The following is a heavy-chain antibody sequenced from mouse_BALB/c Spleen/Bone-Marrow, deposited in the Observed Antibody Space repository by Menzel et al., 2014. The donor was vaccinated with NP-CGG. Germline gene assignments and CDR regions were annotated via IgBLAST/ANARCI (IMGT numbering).Heavy chain of an antibody. Sequence: VQLQQSGPELVKPGASVKVSCKASGYAFTSYNMYWVKQSHGKSLEWIGYIDPYSGGTSYNQKFKGKATLTVDKSSSTAYMHPNSLTSEDSAVYYCARRVYYDYYAMDYWGQGTSVTVSS. CDR1: GYAFTSYN. V-gene: IGHV1S135*01. D-gene: IGHD1-1*01. J-gene: IGHJ4*01. CDR2: IDPYSGGT. CDR3: ARRVYYDYYAMDY.